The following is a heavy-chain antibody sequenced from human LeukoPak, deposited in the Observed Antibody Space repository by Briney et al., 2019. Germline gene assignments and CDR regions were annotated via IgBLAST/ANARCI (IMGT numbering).Heavy chain of an antibody. V-gene: IGHV1-18*01. CDR1: GYTFTSYG. D-gene: IGHD4-17*01. CDR3: ARGSYGDYDGWFDP. CDR2: ISAYNGNT. J-gene: IGHJ5*02. Sequence: ASVKVSCKASGYTFTSYGISWVRQAPGQGLEWMGWISAYNGNTNYAQMLQGRVTMTTDTSTSTAYMELRSLRSDDTAVYYCARGSYGDYDGWFDPWGQGTLVTVSS.